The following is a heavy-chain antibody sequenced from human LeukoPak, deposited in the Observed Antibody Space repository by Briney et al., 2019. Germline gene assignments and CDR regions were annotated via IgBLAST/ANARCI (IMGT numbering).Heavy chain of an antibody. CDR2: IKQDGSEK. CDR1: GFTFSSYW. D-gene: IGHD5-18*01. Sequence: PGGSLRLSCAASGFTFSSYWMSWVRQAPGKGLEWVANIKQDGSEKYYVDSVKGRFTISRDDAKNTLYLQVNSLRVEDTAVYFCARGGSDTAMAHDYWGQGTLVTVSS. V-gene: IGHV3-7*01. J-gene: IGHJ4*02. CDR3: ARGGSDTAMAHDY.